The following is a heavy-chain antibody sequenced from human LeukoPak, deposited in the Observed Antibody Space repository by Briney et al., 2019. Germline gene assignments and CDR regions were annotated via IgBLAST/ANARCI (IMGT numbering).Heavy chain of an antibody. D-gene: IGHD3-10*01. CDR3: ARDRGSQDYYYGMDV. V-gene: IGHV4-30-2*01. J-gene: IGHJ6*02. Sequence: PSETLYLTCAVSGGSISSGGYSWSWIRQPPGQGLEWIGYIYRSWSTYYNPSLKSRVTISVDRSKNQFSLKLSSVTAADTAVYSCARDRGSQDYYYGMDVWGQGTTVTVSS. CDR1: GGSISSGGYS. CDR2: IYRSWST.